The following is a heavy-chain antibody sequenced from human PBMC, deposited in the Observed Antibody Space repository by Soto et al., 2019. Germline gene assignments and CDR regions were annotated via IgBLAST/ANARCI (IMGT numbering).Heavy chain of an antibody. CDR3: VSRFHPPPHNLNYFDV. V-gene: IGHV4-39*01. J-gene: IGHJ3*01. D-gene: IGHD1-7*01. CDR1: GDSINSGTYY. CDR2: LHHSGPT. Sequence: QMRLQESGPGLVKPSETLSLTCTVSGDSINSGTYYWDWIRQSPGKGLEWIGSLHHSGPTYYNPSLKSRVTISADMSESQFSLKLSSVTAADTAVYYCVSRFHPPPHNLNYFDVWNQGTMVTVS.